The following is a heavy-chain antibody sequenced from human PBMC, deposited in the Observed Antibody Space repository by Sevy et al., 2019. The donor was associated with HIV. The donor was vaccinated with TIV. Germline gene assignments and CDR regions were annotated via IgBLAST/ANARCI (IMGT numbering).Heavy chain of an antibody. Sequence: GGSLRLSCAASGFTFDDYAMHWVRQAPGKGLEWVSGISWNSGSIGYSDSVKGRFTISRDNAKSSLSLQMNSLRAEDTALYYCAKGRYYYGSGRYYDDAFDIWGHGTMVTVSS. V-gene: IGHV3-9*01. J-gene: IGHJ3*02. D-gene: IGHD3-10*01. CDR2: ISWNSGSI. CDR1: GFTFDDYA. CDR3: AKGRYYYGSGRYYDDAFDI.